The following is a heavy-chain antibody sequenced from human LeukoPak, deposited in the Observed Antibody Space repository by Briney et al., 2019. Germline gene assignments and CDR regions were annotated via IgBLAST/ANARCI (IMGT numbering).Heavy chain of an antibody. CDR2: IYYSGST. J-gene: IGHJ5*02. D-gene: IGHD3-22*01. V-gene: IGHV4-39*07. Sequence: PSETLSLTCTVSGDSISSYYWGWIRQPPGKGLEWIGSIYYSGSTYYNPSLKSRVTISVDTSMNQFSLKLSSVTAADTAVYYCARDGGMDYYDSSGYPPSNWFDPWGQGTLVTVSS. CDR1: GDSISSYY. CDR3: ARDGGMDYYDSSGYPPSNWFDP.